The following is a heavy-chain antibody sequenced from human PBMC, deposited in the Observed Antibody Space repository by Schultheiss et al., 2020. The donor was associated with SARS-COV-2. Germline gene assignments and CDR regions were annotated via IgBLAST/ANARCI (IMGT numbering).Heavy chain of an antibody. CDR3: ARGLSYEYDFWSGYHPSRRMDV. D-gene: IGHD3-3*01. Sequence: GESLKISCKGSGYSFTSYWIGWVRQMPGKGLEWMGIIYPGDSDTRYSPSFQGQVTISADKSISTAYLQWSSLKASDTAMYYCARGLSYEYDFWSGYHPSRRMDVWGQGTTVTVSS. J-gene: IGHJ6*02. CDR1: GYSFTSYW. CDR2: IYPGDSDT. V-gene: IGHV5-51*01.